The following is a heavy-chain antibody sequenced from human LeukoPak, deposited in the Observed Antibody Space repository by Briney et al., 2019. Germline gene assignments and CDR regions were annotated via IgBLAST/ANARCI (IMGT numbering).Heavy chain of an antibody. CDR2: IGASGTTK. Sequence: GGSLRLSCAVSGFPFSFYEMNWFRQAPGKGLGWVSNIGASGTTKYYADSVKGRFSISRDNAKTSLYLQMNSLRVDDTAVYYCALLAVASDFDYWGQGALVTVSS. CDR3: ALLAVASDFDY. J-gene: IGHJ4*02. V-gene: IGHV3-48*03. CDR1: GFPFSFYE. D-gene: IGHD6-19*01.